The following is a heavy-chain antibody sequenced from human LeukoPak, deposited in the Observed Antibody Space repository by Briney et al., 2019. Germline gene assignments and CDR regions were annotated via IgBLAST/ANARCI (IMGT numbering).Heavy chain of an antibody. J-gene: IGHJ4*02. Sequence: PGRSLRLSCAASGFTFPNYDMSWVRQAPGKGLEWVSGISGSGSNTYYADSVKGRFTISRDNAKKSLYLQMNSLRAEDTAVYYCARGLTTIFGVVIHFDYWGQGTLVTVSS. D-gene: IGHD3-3*01. V-gene: IGHV3-23*01. CDR1: GFTFPNYD. CDR3: ARGLTTIFGVVIHFDY. CDR2: ISGSGSNT.